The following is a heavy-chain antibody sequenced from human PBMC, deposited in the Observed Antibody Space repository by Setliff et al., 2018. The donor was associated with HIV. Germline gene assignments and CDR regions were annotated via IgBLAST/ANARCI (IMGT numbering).Heavy chain of an antibody. V-gene: IGHV1-3*01. J-gene: IGHJ4*02. D-gene: IGHD3-16*01. Sequence: WASVKVSCKASGYTFTSYAMHWVRQAPGQRLEWMGWINAGNGNTKYSQKFQGRVTVTRDTSASTAYMEMTSLSSEDTAVYYCANGGSGGQFDYWGQGTLVTVSS. CDR3: ANGGSGGQFDY. CDR2: INAGNGNT. CDR1: GYTFTSYA.